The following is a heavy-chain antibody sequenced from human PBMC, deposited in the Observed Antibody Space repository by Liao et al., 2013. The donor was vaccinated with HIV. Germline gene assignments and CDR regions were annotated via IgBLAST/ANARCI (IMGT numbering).Heavy chain of an antibody. D-gene: IGHD7-27*01. V-gene: IGHV4-39*07. CDR2: IYYRGST. Sequence: QLQLQESGPGLVKPSETLSLTCSVSGGSINSSTYYWGLIRQPPGKGLEWIGSIYYRGSTYYNPSLKSRVTISVDTSKNQFSLKLSSVTAADTAVYYCAGGELGLYLSWGQGTLVTVSS. CDR3: AGGELGLYLS. J-gene: IGHJ4*02. CDR1: GGSINSSTYY.